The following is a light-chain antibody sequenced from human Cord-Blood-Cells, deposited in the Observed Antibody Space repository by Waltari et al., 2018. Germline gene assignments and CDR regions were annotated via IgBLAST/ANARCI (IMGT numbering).Light chain of an antibody. CDR2: GAS. Sequence: EIVLTQSPGTLSLSPGERATLSCRASQSVSSSYLAWYQHEPGQAPRHLIYGASSRATGIPDRFSCSGSGTDFTLTISRMEPEDFAVYYCQQYGSSRTFGQGTKVEIK. CDR3: QQYGSSRT. V-gene: IGKV3-20*01. CDR1: QSVSSSY. J-gene: IGKJ1*01.